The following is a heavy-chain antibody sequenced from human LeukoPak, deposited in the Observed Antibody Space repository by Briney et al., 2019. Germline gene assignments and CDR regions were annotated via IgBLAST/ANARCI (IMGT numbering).Heavy chain of an antibody. CDR3: AKDGWRYYDSSGYYSYMDV. CDR2: VNWNGGST. V-gene: IGHV3-20*04. CDR1: GFTFDDYG. D-gene: IGHD3-22*01. J-gene: IGHJ6*03. Sequence: GGSLRLSCAASGFTFDDYGMSWVRQAPGKGLEWVSGVNWNGGSTGYADSVKGRFTISRDNAKNSLYLQMNSLRAEDMALYYCAKDGWRYYDSSGYYSYMDVWGKGTTVTVSS.